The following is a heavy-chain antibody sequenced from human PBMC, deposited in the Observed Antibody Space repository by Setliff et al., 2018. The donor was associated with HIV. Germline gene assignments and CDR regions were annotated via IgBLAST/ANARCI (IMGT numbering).Heavy chain of an antibody. D-gene: IGHD2-15*01. CDR1: GGSFSGYY. Sequence: SETLSLTCAVYGGSFSGYYWSWIRQPPGKGLEWIGEINHSGSTNYNPSLKSRVTILVDTSKNQFSLKLSSVTAADTAVYYCARSSLHCGGGSCYFDYWGQGTPVTVSS. J-gene: IGHJ4*02. CDR2: INHSGST. CDR3: ARSSLHCGGGSCYFDY. V-gene: IGHV4-34*01.